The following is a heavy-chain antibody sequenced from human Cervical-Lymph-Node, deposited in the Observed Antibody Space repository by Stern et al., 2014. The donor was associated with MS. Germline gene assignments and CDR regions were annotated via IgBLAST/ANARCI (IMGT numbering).Heavy chain of an antibody. CDR2: IVPFHSTA. Sequence: QDQLVQSGAEVKRPGSSVKVSCKASGVTVNRYVISWVRQAPGQGLEWVGGIVPFHSTANYAQKFQDRVTISADKITNTTYLELRSLRSEDTAVYYCASVAQLWRSWFDPWGQGTLVTVSS. J-gene: IGHJ5*02. CDR3: ASVAQLWRSWFDP. CDR1: GVTVNRYV. V-gene: IGHV1-69*14. D-gene: IGHD5-18*01.